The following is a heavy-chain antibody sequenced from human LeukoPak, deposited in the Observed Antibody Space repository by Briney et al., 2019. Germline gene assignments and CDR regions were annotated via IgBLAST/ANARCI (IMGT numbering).Heavy chain of an antibody. D-gene: IGHD5-12*01. V-gene: IGHV3-48*04. CDR1: GFRFSDYN. Sequence: GGSLTLSCAASGFRFSDYNMNWVRQVPGKGLEWVSYIQSVSLTIYYLDSVKGRFTISRDNAKNSLFLQMNSLRVEDTAVYYCARHNNAYDWDYWGQGTLVTVSS. CDR3: ARHNNAYDWDY. J-gene: IGHJ4*02. CDR2: IQSVSLTI.